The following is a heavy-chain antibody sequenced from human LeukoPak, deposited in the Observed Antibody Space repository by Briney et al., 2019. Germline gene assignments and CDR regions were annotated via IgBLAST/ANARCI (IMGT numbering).Heavy chain of an antibody. Sequence: GGSLRLSCAASGFTFSSYSMNWVRQAPGKGLEWVSYIISSSSTIYYADSVKGRFTISRDNAKNSLYLQMNSLRAEDTAVYYCARDKAAGIPAYAFDIWGQGTMVTISS. D-gene: IGHD6-13*01. CDR3: ARDKAAGIPAYAFDI. J-gene: IGHJ3*02. CDR1: GFTFSSYS. CDR2: IISSSSTI. V-gene: IGHV3-48*04.